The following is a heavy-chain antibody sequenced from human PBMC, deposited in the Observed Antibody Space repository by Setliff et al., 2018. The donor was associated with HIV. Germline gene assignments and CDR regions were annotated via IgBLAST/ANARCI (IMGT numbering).Heavy chain of an antibody. J-gene: IGHJ4*02. CDR2: LNDSGGT. Sequence: SETLSLTCAVYGGSFSGYYWSWIRQPPRKRLEWIGELNDSGGTNYNPSLKSRVTISVVTSKSHFSLKMTSVTAADTAIYFCARGALSLTMTKLLSFFDSWGQGTQVTVSS. CDR3: ARGALSLTMTKLLSFFDS. D-gene: IGHD3-22*01. V-gene: IGHV4-34*01. CDR1: GGSFSGYY.